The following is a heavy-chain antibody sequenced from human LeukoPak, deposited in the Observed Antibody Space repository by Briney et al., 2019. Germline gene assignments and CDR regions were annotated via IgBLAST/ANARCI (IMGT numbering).Heavy chain of an antibody. CDR3: ARDRGTSIAEFDY. V-gene: IGHV6-1*01. CDR2: TYYRSKWYN. CDR1: GDSVSSNSAA. J-gene: IGHJ4*02. Sequence: SQTLSLTCAISGDSVSSNSAAWNWIRPSPSRGLEWLGRTYYRSKWYNDYAVSVKSRITINPDTSKNQFSLQLNSVTPEDTAVYYCARDRGTSIAEFDYWGQGTLVTVSS. D-gene: IGHD6-6*01.